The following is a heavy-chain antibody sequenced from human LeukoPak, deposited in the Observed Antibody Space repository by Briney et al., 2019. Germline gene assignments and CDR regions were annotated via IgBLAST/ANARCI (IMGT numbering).Heavy chain of an antibody. CDR1: GFTFSSYW. D-gene: IGHD6-19*01. V-gene: IGHV3-48*04. CDR2: ISSSGSTI. CDR3: AKVYSSGWGRAFDI. Sequence: PGGSLRLSCAASGFTFSSYWMSWVRQAPGKGLEWVSYISSSGSTIYYADSVKGRFTISRDNAKNSLYLQMNSLRAEDTAVYYCAKVYSSGWGRAFDIWGQGTMVTVSS. J-gene: IGHJ3*02.